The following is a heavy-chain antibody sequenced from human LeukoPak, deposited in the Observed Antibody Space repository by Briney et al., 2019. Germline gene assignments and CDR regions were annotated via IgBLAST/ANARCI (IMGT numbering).Heavy chain of an antibody. D-gene: IGHD1-26*01. CDR2: INPSGGST. J-gene: IGHJ4*02. Sequence: ASVKVSCKASGYTFTSYYMHWVRQAPGQGLEWMGIINPSGGSTSYAQKFQGRVTITTDESTSTAYMALSSLRSEDTAVYYCARELPYSGSLYYFDYWGQGTLVTVSS. CDR3: ARELPYSGSLYYFDY. CDR1: GYTFTSYY. V-gene: IGHV1-46*01.